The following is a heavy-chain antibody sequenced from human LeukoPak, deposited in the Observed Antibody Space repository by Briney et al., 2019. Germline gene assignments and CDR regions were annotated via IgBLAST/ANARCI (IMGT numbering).Heavy chain of an antibody. V-gene: IGHV1-24*01. Sequence: GASVKVSCKVSGYTLTELSMHWVRQAPGKGLEWMGGFDPEDGETIHAQNFQGRVTMTEDTSTDTAYMELSSLRSEDTAVYYCATDPHGYYGFHWGQGTLVTVSS. J-gene: IGHJ4*02. CDR2: FDPEDGET. CDR3: ATDPHGYYGFH. D-gene: IGHD2-15*01. CDR1: GYTLTELS.